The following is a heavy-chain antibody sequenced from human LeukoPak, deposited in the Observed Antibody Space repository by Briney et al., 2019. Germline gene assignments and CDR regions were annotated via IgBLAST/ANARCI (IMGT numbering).Heavy chain of an antibody. D-gene: IGHD3-3*01. CDR1: GFTFSDYY. Sequence: GGSLRLSCAASGFTFSDYYMSWIRQAPGKGLEWVSYISSSGSTIYYADSVKGRFTISRDNAKNSLYLQMNSLRAEDTAVYYCAREEAFQLEASLDQWGQGTLVTVSS. CDR2: ISSSGSTI. V-gene: IGHV3-11*01. J-gene: IGHJ4*02. CDR3: AREEAFQLEASLDQ.